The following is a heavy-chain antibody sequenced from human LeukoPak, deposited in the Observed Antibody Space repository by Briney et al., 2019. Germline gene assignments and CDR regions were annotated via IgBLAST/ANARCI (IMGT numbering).Heavy chain of an antibody. J-gene: IGHJ4*02. D-gene: IGHD3-22*01. Sequence: GASVKVSCKASGYTFTGYYMHWVRQVPGQGLEWMGWISPDSPGTHYAQNFEGRVTMTRDTSISTAYMELSSLRSDDTAVFYCARARYYDSSGYPSFDYWGQGTLVTVSS. CDR2: ISPDSPGT. CDR1: GYTFTGYY. V-gene: IGHV1-2*02. CDR3: ARARYYDSSGYPSFDY.